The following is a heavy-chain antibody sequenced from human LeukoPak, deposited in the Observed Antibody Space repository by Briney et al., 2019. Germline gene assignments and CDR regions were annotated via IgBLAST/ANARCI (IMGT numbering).Heavy chain of an antibody. J-gene: IGHJ6*03. V-gene: IGHV4-39*01. CDR3: ARLKDTWRAFYMDV. CDR1: GGSISSSSYY. Sequence: PSETLSLTCTVSGGSISSSSYYWGWIRQPPGKGLEWIGSIYYSGSTYYNPSLKSRVTISVDTSKNQFSLELSSVTAADTAVYYCARLKDTWRAFYMDVWGKGTTVTISS. CDR2: IYYSGST. D-gene: IGHD1-20*01.